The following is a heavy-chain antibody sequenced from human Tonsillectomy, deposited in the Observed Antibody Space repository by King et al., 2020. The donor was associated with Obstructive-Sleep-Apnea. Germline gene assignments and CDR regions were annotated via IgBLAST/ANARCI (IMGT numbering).Heavy chain of an antibody. J-gene: IGHJ4*02. V-gene: IGHV1-8*01. CDR3: ATRRGAGSSDY. CDR1: GYTFTNYD. D-gene: IGHD2-2*01. Sequence: QLVQSGAEVRKPGASVTVSCKASGYTFTNYDINWVRQATGQGLEWMGWMNPNCGNTVYAQEFQGRVTMTRNTSISTAYMGLSSLRSEDTAVYYCATRRGAGSSDYWGQGTLVTVSS. CDR2: MNPNCGNT.